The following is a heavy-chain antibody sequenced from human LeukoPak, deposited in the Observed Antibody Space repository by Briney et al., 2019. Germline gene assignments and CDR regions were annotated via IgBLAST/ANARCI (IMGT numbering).Heavy chain of an antibody. CDR3: VRAPPGTGWLIDH. D-gene: IGHD6-19*01. CDR1: GFAFSNYD. V-gene: IGHV3-13*04. J-gene: IGHJ4*02. Sequence: GGSLRLSCAASGFAFSNYDMLWVRQATGKGLEWVSTINTAADTYYPDSVKGRFTISRENAKSSLYLQMNSLRVGDTAVYYCVRAPPGTGWLIDHWGQGTLVAVSS. CDR2: INTAADT.